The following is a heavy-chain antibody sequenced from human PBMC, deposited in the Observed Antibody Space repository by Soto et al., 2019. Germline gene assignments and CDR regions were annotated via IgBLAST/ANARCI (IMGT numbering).Heavy chain of an antibody. J-gene: IGHJ4*02. CDR2: IYYTGSA. CDR3: ARGLSPAFRGLFYFDS. D-gene: IGHD3-16*01. CDR1: GDSSISGPYY. Sequence: TSETLSLTCTVSGDSSISGPYYWSWIRQLPGKGLEYIGYIYYTGSAYHNPSLKSRLNISIDTTKDQFSLMLTSVTAADTGVYFCARGLSPAFRGLFYFDSWGQGTLVTVSS. V-gene: IGHV4-30-4*01.